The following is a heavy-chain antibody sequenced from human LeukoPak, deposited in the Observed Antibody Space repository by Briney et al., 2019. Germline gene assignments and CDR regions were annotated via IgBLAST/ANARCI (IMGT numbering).Heavy chain of an antibody. CDR3: ARDRESSSWFDY. V-gene: IGHV3-21*01. CDR2: ISSSSSYI. D-gene: IGHD6-13*01. CDR1: GFTFSSYS. Sequence: PGGSLRPSCAASGFTFSSYSMNWVRQAPGKGLEWVSSISSSSSYIYYADSVKGRFTISRDNAKNSLYLQMKSLRAEDTAVYYCARDRESSSWFDYWGQGTLVTVSS. J-gene: IGHJ4*02.